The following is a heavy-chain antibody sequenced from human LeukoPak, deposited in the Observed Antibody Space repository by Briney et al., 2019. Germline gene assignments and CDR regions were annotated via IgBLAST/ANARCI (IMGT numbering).Heavy chain of an antibody. Sequence: GRSLRLSCAASGFTFSTYGMHWVRQAPGKGPEWVAAILKDATTTFYADSVRGRFTISRDNSKNTLYLQMNSLRVDDTAVYFCVSQRDHRVAVAGSFDNWGQGTLISVSP. V-gene: IGHV3-33*05. CDR1: GFTFSTYG. CDR2: ILKDATTT. D-gene: IGHD6-19*01. J-gene: IGHJ4*02. CDR3: VSQRDHRVAVAGSFDN.